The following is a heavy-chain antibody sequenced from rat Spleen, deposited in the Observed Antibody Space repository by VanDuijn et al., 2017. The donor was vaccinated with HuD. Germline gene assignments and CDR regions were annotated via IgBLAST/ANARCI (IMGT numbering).Heavy chain of an antibody. CDR2: ITKTGGVI. CDR3: SGSRVPWYLDF. Sequence: EVQVVESGGGLVQPKESLKISCAASGFTFSSAAMYWVRQAPGKGLEWVASITKTGGVIYYPDSVKGRFTISRHNAQNTLYLQMNSLRSEDTATYYCSGSRVPWYLDFWGPGTMVTVSS. V-gene: IGHV5-31*01. CDR1: GFTFSSAA. J-gene: IGHJ1*01. D-gene: IGHD1-11*01.